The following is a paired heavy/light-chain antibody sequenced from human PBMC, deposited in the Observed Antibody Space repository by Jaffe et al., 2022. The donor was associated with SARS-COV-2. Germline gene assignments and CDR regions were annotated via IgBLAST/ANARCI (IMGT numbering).Light chain of an antibody. J-gene: IGKJ1*01. CDR2: AAS. CDR1: QSISIY. CDR3: QQSYSAPPT. V-gene: IGKV1-39*01. Sequence: DIQMTQSPSSLSASVGDRVTITCRASQSISIYLNWYQQKPGKAPKFLIYAASSLQSGAPSRFSGSGSGTDFTFTISSLQPEDFATYYCQQSYSAPPTFGQGTKVEI.
Heavy chain of an antibody. CDR2: ISGSGGST. Sequence: EVQLVDSGGGFVQPGGSLRLSCAASGFTFSNYAMSWVRQAPGKGLEWVSAISGSGGSTYYADSVKGRFTISRDNSKNTLSLQMNSLRVEDTAIYFCAKEMRPPETVFDYWGQGTLVTVSS. J-gene: IGHJ4*02. D-gene: IGHD4-4*01. CDR3: AKEMRPPETVFDY. V-gene: IGHV3-23*04. CDR1: GFTFSNYA.